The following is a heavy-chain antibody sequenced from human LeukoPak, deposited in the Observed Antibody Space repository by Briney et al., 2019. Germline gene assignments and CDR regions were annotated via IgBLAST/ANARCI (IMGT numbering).Heavy chain of an antibody. CDR3: ASSGSYRFFDY. CDR2: IIPILGIA. V-gene: IGHV1-69*04. CDR1: GGTFSSYA. J-gene: IGHJ4*02. D-gene: IGHD1-26*01. Sequence: SVKVSCKASGGTFSSYAISWVRQAPGQGLELMGRIIPILGIANYAQKFQGRVTITADKSTSTAYMELSSVRSEDTAVYYCASSGSYRFFDYWGQGTLVTVSS.